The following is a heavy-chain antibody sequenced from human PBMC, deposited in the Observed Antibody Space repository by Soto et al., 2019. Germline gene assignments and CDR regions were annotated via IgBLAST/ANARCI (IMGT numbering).Heavy chain of an antibody. J-gene: IGHJ4*02. CDR3: ADRRIGNYYFWGGYYPFFDY. D-gene: IGHD3-3*01. Sequence: ESGPTLVNPTQTLTLTCNVSGFSLSTSGVGVAWIRQPPGKTLEWLALIYWDDDKRYSPSLRDRLTITKDTSNNQVVLTTTDMAPVDTATYYCADRRIGNYYFWGGYYPFFDYWGQGTPVTVSS. CDR2: IYWDDDK. V-gene: IGHV2-5*02. CDR1: GFSLSTSGVG.